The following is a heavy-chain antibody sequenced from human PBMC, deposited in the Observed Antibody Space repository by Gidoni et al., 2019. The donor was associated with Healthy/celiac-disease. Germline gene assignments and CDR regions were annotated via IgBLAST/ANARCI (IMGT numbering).Heavy chain of an antibody. D-gene: IGHD3-22*01. CDR2: IYTSGST. Sequence: QVQLQESGPGLVKPSQTLSLTCTGSGGPLCICRYYWSWIRQPAGKGLEWIGRIYTSGSTNYTPSLKSRVTISVDTSKNQFSLKLGSVTAADTAVYYCAREAYYYDSSGYNFDYWGQGTLVTVSS. CDR1: GGPLCICRYY. CDR3: AREAYYYDSSGYNFDY. V-gene: IGHV4-61*02. J-gene: IGHJ4*02.